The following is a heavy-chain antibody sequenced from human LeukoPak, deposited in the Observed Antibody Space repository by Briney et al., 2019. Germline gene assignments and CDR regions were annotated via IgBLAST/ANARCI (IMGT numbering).Heavy chain of an antibody. J-gene: IGHJ4*02. V-gene: IGHV5-51*01. D-gene: IGHD3-22*01. Sequence: PGESLKISCKGSGCSFTSYWIGWVRQMPGKGLEWMGIIYPGDSDTRYSPSFQGQVTISADKSISTAYLQWSSLKASDTAMYYCARGYYYDSSAQQYYFDYWGQGTLVTVSS. CDR1: GCSFTSYW. CDR3: ARGYYYDSSAQQYYFDY. CDR2: IYPGDSDT.